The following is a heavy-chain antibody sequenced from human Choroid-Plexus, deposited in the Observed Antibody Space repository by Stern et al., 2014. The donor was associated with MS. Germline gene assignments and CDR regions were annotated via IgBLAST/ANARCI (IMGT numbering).Heavy chain of an antibody. CDR1: GFTFGSCA. V-gene: IGHV3-30*18. D-gene: IGHD2-8*01. Sequence: DQLVESWGGVVQPGRPLRLSCAASGFTFGSCAMHWVRQAPGKGLEWVAGVSYDGSNKYYADSVKGRFTVSRDNSQNTLYMQMSSLRAEDTAVYYCAKDRQYLTYFFDHWGQGSLVTVSS. CDR2: VSYDGSNK. J-gene: IGHJ5*02. CDR3: AKDRQYLTYFFDH.